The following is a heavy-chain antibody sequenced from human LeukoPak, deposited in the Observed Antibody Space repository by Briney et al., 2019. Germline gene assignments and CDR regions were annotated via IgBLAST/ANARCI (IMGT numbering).Heavy chain of an antibody. CDR3: AGSWGYSGYDSTVLPFDP. CDR2: INHSGST. V-gene: IGHV4-34*01. Sequence: SETLSLTCAVYGGSFSGYYWSWIRQPPGKGLEWIGEINHSGSTNYNPSLKSRVTISVDTSKNQFSLQLNSVTPEDTAVYYCAGSWGYSGYDSTVLPFDPWGQGTLVTVSS. D-gene: IGHD5-12*01. J-gene: IGHJ5*02. CDR1: GGSFSGYY.